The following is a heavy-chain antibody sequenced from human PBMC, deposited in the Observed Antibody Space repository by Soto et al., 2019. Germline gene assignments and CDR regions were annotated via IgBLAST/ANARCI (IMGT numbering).Heavy chain of an antibody. V-gene: IGHV3-11*06. CDR1: GFTFSNYY. J-gene: IGHJ6*02. D-gene: IGHD5-18*01. CDR2: ISDTTSYT. Sequence: PGGSLRLSCAASGFTFSNYYMSWIRQAPGKGLECVSYISDTTSYTSYADSVKGRFTISRDNAKNSLYLLMNSLRAEDTAVYYCARDQAGNSEYYYYAMDVWGQGTTVTVSS. CDR3: ARDQAGNSEYYYYAMDV.